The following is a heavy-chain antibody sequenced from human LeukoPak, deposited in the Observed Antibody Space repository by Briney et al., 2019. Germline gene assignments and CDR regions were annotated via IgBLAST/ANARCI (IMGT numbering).Heavy chain of an antibody. CDR1: GGSISSYY. D-gene: IGHD2-15*01. CDR2: IYYSGST. Sequence: SETLSLTCTVSGGSISSYYWSWIRQPPGKGLEWIGYIYYSGSTNYNPSLKSRVTISVDTSKNQFSLKLSSVTAADTAVYYCARVVAVNWFDPWGQGTLVTVSS. CDR3: ARVVAVNWFDP. J-gene: IGHJ5*02. V-gene: IGHV4-59*01.